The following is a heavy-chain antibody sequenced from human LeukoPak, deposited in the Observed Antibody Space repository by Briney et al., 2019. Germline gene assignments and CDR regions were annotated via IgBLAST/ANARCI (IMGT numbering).Heavy chain of an antibody. CDR3: ARPDAAGPNGYYYGMDV. Sequence: GESLKISCKGSGYSFTSYWIGWVRQMPGKGQEWMGIIYPGDSDTRYSPSFQGQVTISADKSISTAYLQWSSLKASDTAMYYCARPDAAGPNGYYYGMDVWGEGTTVTVSS. D-gene: IGHD6-13*01. CDR1: GYSFTSYW. CDR2: IYPGDSDT. V-gene: IGHV5-51*01. J-gene: IGHJ6*04.